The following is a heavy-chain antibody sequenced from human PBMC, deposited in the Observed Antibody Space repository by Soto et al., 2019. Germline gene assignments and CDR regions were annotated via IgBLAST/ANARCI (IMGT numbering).Heavy chain of an antibody. D-gene: IGHD3-3*01. CDR1: GYTFPGHF. V-gene: IGHV1-2*02. J-gene: IGHJ6*02. CDR3: AREFPTYYDFWSGPEFYGMDV. Sequence: ASVKVSCKTSGYTFPGHFIHWVRQAPGQGLEWMGWINPKSGGTNYAQKFQGRVTMTRDTSINAAYMDLIRLTSDDTAVYYCAREFPTYYDFWSGPEFYGMDVSGQGTTVTVSS. CDR2: INPKSGGT.